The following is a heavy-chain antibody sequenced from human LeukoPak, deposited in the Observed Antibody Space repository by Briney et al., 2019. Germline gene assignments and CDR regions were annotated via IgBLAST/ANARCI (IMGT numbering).Heavy chain of an antibody. J-gene: IGHJ5*02. CDR3: AREGCSSTSCYRWFDP. CDR2: ISSSSSYI. Sequence: VGALRVSCAASGVTFSSYSMNCVRQAPGKGLEWVSSISSSSSYIYYADSVKGRFTISRDNAKNSLYLKMNSLRAEDTAVFYCAREGCSSTSCYRWFDPWGQGTLVTVSS. D-gene: IGHD2-2*01. V-gene: IGHV3-21*01. CDR1: GVTFSSYS.